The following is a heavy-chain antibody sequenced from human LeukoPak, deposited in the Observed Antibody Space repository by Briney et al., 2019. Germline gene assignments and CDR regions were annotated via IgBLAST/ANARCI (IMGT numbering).Heavy chain of an antibody. V-gene: IGHV4-39*01. D-gene: IGHD3-3*01. CDR1: GGSISSSSYY. CDR3: ARGFFYFDY. CDR2: IYYSGST. Sequence: SETLSLTCTVSGGSISSSSYYWGWIRQPPGKGLEWIGSIYYSGSTYYNPSLKSRVTISVDTSKNQFSLKLSSVTAADTAVYYCARGFFYFDYWGQGTLVTVSS. J-gene: IGHJ4*02.